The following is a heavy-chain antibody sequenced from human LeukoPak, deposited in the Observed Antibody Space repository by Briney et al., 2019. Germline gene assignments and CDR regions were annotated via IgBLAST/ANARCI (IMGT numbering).Heavy chain of an antibody. V-gene: IGHV3-23*01. CDR3: AKGGSWYRPTFFDY. J-gene: IGHJ4*02. Sequence: PGGSLRLSCAASGFTFSSYGMHWVRQAPGKGLEWVSAISGSGGNTYYADSVRGRFTISRDNSKNRVVLQMSSLRGEDTAIYYCAKGGSWYRPTFFDYWGQGIQVTVSS. CDR1: GFTFSSYG. D-gene: IGHD6-13*01. CDR2: ISGSGGNT.